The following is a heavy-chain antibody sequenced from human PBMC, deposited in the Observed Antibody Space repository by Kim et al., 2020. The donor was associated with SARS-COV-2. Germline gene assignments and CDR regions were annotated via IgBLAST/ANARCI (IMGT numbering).Heavy chain of an antibody. J-gene: IGHJ4*02. CDR1: GFTFSSYG. CDR3: ARLASGPEVFDY. V-gene: IGHV3-33*01. Sequence: GGSLRLSCAASGFTFSSYGMHWVRQAPGKGLEWVAVIWYDGSNKYYADSVKGRFTISRDNSKNTLYLQMNSLRAEDTAVYYCARLASGPEVFDYWGQGTLVTVSS. CDR2: IWYDGSNK.